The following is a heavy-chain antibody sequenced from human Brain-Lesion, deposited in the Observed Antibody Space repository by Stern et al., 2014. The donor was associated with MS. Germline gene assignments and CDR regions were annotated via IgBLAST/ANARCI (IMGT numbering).Heavy chain of an antibody. V-gene: IGHV1-2*02. Sequence: QDQLGQSGAEVKKPGASVKVSCKTSGYIFTGYYIHWVRQAPGQGLEWMAWINPNTGGTKYEQKFQGRVTMGRDTSTSTAYVELSSLTSDDTAVYYCARDQRGITIFGVVTDYYYLGMDVWGQGTTVTVSS. CDR1: GYIFTGYY. J-gene: IGHJ6*02. CDR2: INPNTGGT. CDR3: ARDQRGITIFGVVTDYYYLGMDV. D-gene: IGHD3-3*01.